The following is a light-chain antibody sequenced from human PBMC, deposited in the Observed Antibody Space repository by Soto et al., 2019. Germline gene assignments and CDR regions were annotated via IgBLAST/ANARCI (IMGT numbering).Light chain of an antibody. CDR2: GAS. J-gene: IGKJ1*01. V-gene: IGKV3-20*01. CDR1: QSVSSSY. Sequence: EIMLTQSPGTLSLSPGERATLSCRASQSVSSSYLAWYQQKPGQAPRLLIYGASSRATGIPDRFSGSGSGTDFTLTISRLEPADFAVYYCQQYESSPWTFGQGTKVEVK. CDR3: QQYESSPWT.